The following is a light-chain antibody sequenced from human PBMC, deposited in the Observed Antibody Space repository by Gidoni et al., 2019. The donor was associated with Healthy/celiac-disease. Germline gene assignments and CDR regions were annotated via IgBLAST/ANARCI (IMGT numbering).Light chain of an antibody. CDR3: QQYYSTQYT. CDR1: QRVLYSSNNKNY. Sequence: DNVMTPSPDPPAVSLGERATINCKSSQRVLYSSNNKNYLAWYQQKPGQPPKLLIYWASTRESGVPDRFSGSGSGTDFTLTISSLQAEDVAVYYCQQYYSTQYTFGQGTKLEIK. CDR2: WAS. J-gene: IGKJ2*01. V-gene: IGKV4-1*01.